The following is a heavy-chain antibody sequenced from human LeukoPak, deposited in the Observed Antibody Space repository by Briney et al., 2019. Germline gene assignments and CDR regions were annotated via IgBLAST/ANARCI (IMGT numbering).Heavy chain of an antibody. CDR3: ARDLNYDSAS. V-gene: IGHV3-53*01. CDR1: GFTVSSNY. CDR2: IYSGGST. D-gene: IGHD3-22*01. Sequence: PGGSPRLSCAASGFTVSSNYMSWVRQAPGKGLEWVSVIYSGGSTYYADSVKGRFTISRDNSKNTVYLQMNSLRAEDTAVYYCARDLNYDSASWGQGTLATVSS. J-gene: IGHJ5*02.